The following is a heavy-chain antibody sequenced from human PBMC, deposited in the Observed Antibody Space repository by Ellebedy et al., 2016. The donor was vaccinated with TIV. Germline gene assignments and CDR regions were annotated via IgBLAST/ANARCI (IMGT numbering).Heavy chain of an antibody. J-gene: IGHJ6*02. CDR1: GFTFSSYD. V-gene: IGHV3-13*01. CDR2: IGTAGDT. CDR3: ARSYYYYYGMDV. Sequence: GESLKISXAASGFTFSSYDMHWVRQATGKGLEWVSAIGTAGDTYYPGSVKGRFTISRENAKNSLYLQMNSLRAGDTAVYYCARSYYYYYGMDVWGQGTTVTVSS.